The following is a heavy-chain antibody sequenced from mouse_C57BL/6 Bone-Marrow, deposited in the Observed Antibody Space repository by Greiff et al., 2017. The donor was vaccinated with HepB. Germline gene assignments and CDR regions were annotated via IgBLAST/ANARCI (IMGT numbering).Heavy chain of an antibody. CDR1: GYTFTSYW. D-gene: IGHD2-5*01. Sequence: VQLQQPGAELVRPGSSVKLSCKASGYTFTSYWMHWVKQRPIQGLEWIGNIDPSDSETHYNQKFKDKATLTVDKSSSTAYMQLSSLTSEYSAVYYCARTYSNYGFAYWGQGTLVTVSA. CDR2: IDPSDSET. CDR3: ARTYSNYGFAY. J-gene: IGHJ3*01. V-gene: IGHV1-52*01.